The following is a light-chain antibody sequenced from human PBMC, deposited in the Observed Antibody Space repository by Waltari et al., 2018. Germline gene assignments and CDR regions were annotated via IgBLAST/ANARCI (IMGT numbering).Light chain of an antibody. CDR2: GAS. V-gene: IGKV3D-15*01. CDR1: QSVSSN. Sequence: EIVMTQSPATLSVSPGDRATLSCRASQSVSSNLAWYQQKPGQAPRLLIYGASTRATGIPARFSGTASGTEFTLTISSLQSEDFAVYYCQQYNNWPPLFTFGPGTKVDMK. J-gene: IGKJ3*01. CDR3: QQYNNWPPLFT.